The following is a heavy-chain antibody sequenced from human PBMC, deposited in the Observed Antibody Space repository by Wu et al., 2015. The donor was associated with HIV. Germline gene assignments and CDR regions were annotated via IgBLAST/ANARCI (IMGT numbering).Heavy chain of an antibody. CDR1: GYNFDSYG. CDR2: ISAYNGNT. CDR3: ARDRKGRAMDLYYFDY. V-gene: IGHV1-18*01. D-gene: IGHD5-18*01. J-gene: IGHJ4*02. Sequence: QVQLVQSGGEVKKPGASAKVACTASGYNFDSYGISWVRQAPGQGLEWMGWISAYNGNTNYAQKLQGRVTMTTDTSTSTAYMELRSLRSDDTAVYYCARDRKGRAMDLYYFDYWGQGTLVTVSS.